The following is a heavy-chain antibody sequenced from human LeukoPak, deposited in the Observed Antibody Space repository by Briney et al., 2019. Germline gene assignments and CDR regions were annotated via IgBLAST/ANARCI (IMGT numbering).Heavy chain of an antibody. D-gene: IGHD6-13*01. V-gene: IGHV3-49*04. Sequence: GGSLRLSCTGSGFTFGDFALGWVRQSLGEGLEWVGFIRSKAYGGTTEYAASVKGRFTISRDDSKSITYLQMNSLKSEDTAVYYCTTTRTITSIWYYFDYWGQGALVTVSS. J-gene: IGHJ4*02. CDR2: IRSKAYGGTT. CDR3: TTTRTITSIWYYFDY. CDR1: GFTFGDFA.